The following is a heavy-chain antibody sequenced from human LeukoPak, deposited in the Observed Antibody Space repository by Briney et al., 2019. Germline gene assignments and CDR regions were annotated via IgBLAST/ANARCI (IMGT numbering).Heavy chain of an antibody. V-gene: IGHV4-38-2*02. D-gene: IGHD3-3*01. Sequence: TSETLSLTCTVSGYPISSGYYWGWIRQPPGKGLEWIGSMSHSGSTNSNPSLKSRVTITVDTSKNQFSLNLSSVTAADTAVYYCATGDFWSGYYDYWGQGTLVTVSS. CDR1: GYPISSGYY. CDR3: ATGDFWSGYYDY. J-gene: IGHJ4*02. CDR2: MSHSGST.